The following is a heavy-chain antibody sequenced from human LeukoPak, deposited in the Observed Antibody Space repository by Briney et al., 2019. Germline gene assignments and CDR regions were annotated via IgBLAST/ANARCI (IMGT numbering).Heavy chain of an antibody. V-gene: IGHV1-69*05. D-gene: IGHD3-22*01. J-gene: IGHJ3*02. CDR1: GGTFSSYA. CDR3: ARERITMIVVVIGPDAFDI. Sequence: ASVKVSCKASGGTFSSYAISWVRQAPGQGLEWMGRIIPIFGTANYAQKFQGRVTITTDESTSTACMELSSLRSEDTAVYYCARERITMIVVVIGPDAFDIWGQGTMVTVSS. CDR2: IIPIFGTA.